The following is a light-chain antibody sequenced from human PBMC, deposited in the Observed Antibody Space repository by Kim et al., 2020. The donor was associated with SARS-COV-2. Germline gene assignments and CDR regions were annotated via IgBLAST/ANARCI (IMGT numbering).Light chain of an antibody. Sequence: SPGDRATLSSRASQSVSSNLAWYQQKPGQAPRLLIYGASTRATGIPARFSGSGSGTEFTLTISSLQSEDFAVYYCQQYNNWPPITFGQGTRLEIK. CDR1: QSVSSN. CDR3: QQYNNWPPIT. V-gene: IGKV3-15*01. J-gene: IGKJ5*01. CDR2: GAS.